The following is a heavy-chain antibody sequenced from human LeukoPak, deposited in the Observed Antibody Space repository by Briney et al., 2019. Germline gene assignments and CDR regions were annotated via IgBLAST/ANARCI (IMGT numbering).Heavy chain of an antibody. Sequence: ASVKVSCRSSGYTFTSYGISWVRQAPGQGLECMGWISAYSGNTNYAQKLQGRVTMTTDTSTSTAYMELRSLRSDDTAVYYCATSKGSIVGATMDYWGQGTLVTVSS. J-gene: IGHJ4*02. D-gene: IGHD1-26*01. V-gene: IGHV1-18*01. CDR1: GYTFTSYG. CDR2: ISAYSGNT. CDR3: ATSKGSIVGATMDY.